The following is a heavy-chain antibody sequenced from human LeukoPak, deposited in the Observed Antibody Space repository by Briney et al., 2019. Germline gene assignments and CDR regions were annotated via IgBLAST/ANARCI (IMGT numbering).Heavy chain of an antibody. J-gene: IGHJ4*02. CDR3: ARMADGGSYYFDY. D-gene: IGHD2-15*01. Sequence: SVKVSCKASGGTFSSYAIIWVRQAPGQGLEWMGRIIPILGIANYAQKFQGRVTITADKSTSTAYMELSSLRSEDTAVYYCARMADGGSYYFDYWGQGTLVTVSS. CDR2: IIPILGIA. CDR1: GGTFSSYA. V-gene: IGHV1-69*04.